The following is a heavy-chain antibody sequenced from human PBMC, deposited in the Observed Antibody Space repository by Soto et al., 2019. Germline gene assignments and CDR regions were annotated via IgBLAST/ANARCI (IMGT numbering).Heavy chain of an antibody. Sequence: GSLRLSCAASVFTFSSYSMNWVRQAPGKGLEWVSSISSSSSYIYYADSVKGRFTISRDNAKNSLYLQMNSLRAEDTAVYYCARDLVELSDAFDIWGQGTMVTVSS. J-gene: IGHJ3*02. CDR2: ISSSSSYI. CDR1: VFTFSSYS. CDR3: ARDLVELSDAFDI. D-gene: IGHD1-7*01. V-gene: IGHV3-21*01.